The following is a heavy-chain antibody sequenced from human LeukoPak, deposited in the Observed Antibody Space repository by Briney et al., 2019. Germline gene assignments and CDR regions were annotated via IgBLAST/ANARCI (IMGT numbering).Heavy chain of an antibody. J-gene: IGHJ6*02. CDR1: GYTLTELS. CDR2: FDPEDGET. Sequence: VASVKVSCKVSGYTLTELSMHWVRQAPGKGLEWMGGFDPEDGETIYAQKFQGRVTMTEDTSTDTAYMELSSLRSEDTAVYYCATERAHSGYDYYYYYGMDVWGQGTTVTVSS. D-gene: IGHD5-12*01. V-gene: IGHV1-24*01. CDR3: ATERAHSGYDYYYYYGMDV.